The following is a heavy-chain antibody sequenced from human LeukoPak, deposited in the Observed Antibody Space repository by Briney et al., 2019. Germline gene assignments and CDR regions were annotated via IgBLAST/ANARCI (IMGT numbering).Heavy chain of an antibody. CDR3: ARVTVSDTQNDY. V-gene: IGHV1-2*02. D-gene: IGHD2-21*02. CDR2: INPNSGGT. J-gene: IGHJ4*02. CDR1: GYTFTGYY. Sequence: ASVKVSCKASGYTFTGYYMHWVRQAPGQGLEWMGWINPNSGGTNYAQKFQGRVTMTRDTSISTAYMELSRLRSDDTAVYYCARVTVSDTQNDYWGQGTLVTVSS.